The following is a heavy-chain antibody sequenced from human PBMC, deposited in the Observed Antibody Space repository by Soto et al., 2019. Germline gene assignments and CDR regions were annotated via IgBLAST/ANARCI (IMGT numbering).Heavy chain of an antibody. Sequence: SETLSLTCTVSGGSVSSDDYYWSWIRQPPGKGLEWTGFIYYTGGTNYNPSLKSRVTISVDTSKNQFSLKLSSVTAADTAVYYCARTVGPGLTALFDHWGQGTLVTVSS. CDR2: IYYTGGT. CDR3: ARTVGPGLTALFDH. D-gene: IGHD2-15*01. CDR1: GGSVSSDDYY. V-gene: IGHV4-61*08. J-gene: IGHJ4*02.